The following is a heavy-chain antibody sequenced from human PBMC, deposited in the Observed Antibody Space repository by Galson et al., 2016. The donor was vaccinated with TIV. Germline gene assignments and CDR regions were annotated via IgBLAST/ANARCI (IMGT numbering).Heavy chain of an antibody. Sequence: PALVKPTQTLTLTCTLSGFSLSATGMSVSWIRQPPGKALEWLARIDWDDDIYFSTSLRTRLTISKDTSKNQVVLTMTNMDPVDTATYFCARMPLPTEYYETSGNSGAFDFWGQGTKVTVSS. V-gene: IGHV2-70*11. CDR2: IDWDDDI. D-gene: IGHD3-16*01. CDR3: ARMPLPTEYYETSGNSGAFDF. J-gene: IGHJ3*01. CDR1: GFSLSATGMS.